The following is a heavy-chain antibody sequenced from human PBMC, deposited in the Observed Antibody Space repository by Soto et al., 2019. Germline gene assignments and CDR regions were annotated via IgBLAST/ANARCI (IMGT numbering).Heavy chain of an antibody. J-gene: IGHJ4*02. Sequence: PSDTLSLTCTVSCGSFSSTSHYWGWIRQPAGKGLEWIGSIYYSGSTYYNPSLKSRVTISVDRSKDQFSLNLTSVTAADTALYYCARHGSYWGPGTLVTVS. CDR3: ARHGSY. V-gene: IGHV4-39*01. CDR1: CGSFSSTSHY. CDR2: IYYSGST.